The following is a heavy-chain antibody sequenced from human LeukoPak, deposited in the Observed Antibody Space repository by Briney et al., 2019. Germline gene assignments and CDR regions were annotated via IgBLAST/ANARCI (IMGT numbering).Heavy chain of an antibody. V-gene: IGHV3-33*06. Sequence: PGRSLRLSCAASGFTFSTYGMHWVRQAPGKGLEWVALIWYDGENNKHYADSVKGRFTISRNNSENMLYLQMNSLRAEDTAVYFCVKSRDGYNHGLHWGQGTLVTVSS. CDR1: GFTFSTYG. CDR3: VKSRDGYNHGLH. CDR2: IWYDGENNK. D-gene: IGHD5-24*01. J-gene: IGHJ4*02.